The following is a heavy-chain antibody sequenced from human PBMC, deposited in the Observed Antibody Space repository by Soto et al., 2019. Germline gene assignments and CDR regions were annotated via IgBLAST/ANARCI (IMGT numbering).Heavy chain of an antibody. CDR3: AGSSAQLYEYFQH. CDR2: IYHSGST. J-gene: IGHJ1*01. V-gene: IGHV4-30-2*01. CDR1: GGSISSGGYS. D-gene: IGHD3-22*01. Sequence: QLQLQESGSGLVKPSQTLSLTCAVSGGSISSGGYSWSWIRQPPGKGLEWIGYIYHSGSTYYNPSLKSRVTISVDRSKNQFSLKLSSVTAADTAVYYCAGSSAQLYEYFQHWGQGTLVTVSS.